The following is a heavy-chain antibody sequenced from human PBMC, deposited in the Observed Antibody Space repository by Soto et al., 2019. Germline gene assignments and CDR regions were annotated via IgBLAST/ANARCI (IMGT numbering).Heavy chain of an antibody. CDR2: ISAYSGST. CDR1: GYTFTNYP. Sequence: QVQLVQSGAEVKKPGASVKVSCKTSGYTFTNYPITWVRQAPGQGLEWVGWISAYSGSTNYAQNLKGRVTMTTDTFTSTVYMELRSLRYGDTAVYYCARDRGGVLMALDPWGQGTLVTVSS. CDR3: ARDRGGVLMALDP. V-gene: IGHV1-18*04. J-gene: IGHJ5*02. D-gene: IGHD3-10*01.